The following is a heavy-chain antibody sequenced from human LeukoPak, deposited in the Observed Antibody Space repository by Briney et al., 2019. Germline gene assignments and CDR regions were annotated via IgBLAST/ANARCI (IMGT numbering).Heavy chain of an antibody. CDR2: IIPIFGTA. Sequence: SVKVSFKASGGTFSSYAISWVRQAPGQGLEWMGVIIPIFGTANYAQKFQGRVTITADESTSTAYMELSSLRSEDTAVYYCARGSYYYHSSGYWYFDLWGRGTLVTVSS. J-gene: IGHJ2*01. V-gene: IGHV1-69*13. CDR1: GGTFSSYA. CDR3: ARGSYYYHSSGYWYFDL. D-gene: IGHD3-22*01.